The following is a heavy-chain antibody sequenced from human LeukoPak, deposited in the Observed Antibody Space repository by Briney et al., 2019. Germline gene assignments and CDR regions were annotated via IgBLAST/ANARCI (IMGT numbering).Heavy chain of an antibody. CDR2: ISINGDKT. V-gene: IGHV3-64D*06. J-gene: IGHJ4*02. D-gene: IGHD1-26*01. CDR3: IKDRIGTWSFDH. Sequence: PGGSLRLSCAASGFNFKNYWMHWVRQAPGKGLEYVSSISINGDKTYYAESVKGRFTITRDNSKNTLYLQLSSLRVEDTAVYYCIKDRIGTWSFDHWGQGTLLTVSS. CDR1: GFNFKNYW.